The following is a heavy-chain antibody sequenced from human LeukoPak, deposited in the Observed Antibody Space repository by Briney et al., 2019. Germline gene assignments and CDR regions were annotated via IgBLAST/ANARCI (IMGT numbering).Heavy chain of an antibody. Sequence: SETLSLTCAVYGGSFSGYYWSWIRQPPGKGLEWIGEINHSGSTNYNPSFKSRVTISVDTSKNQFSLKLSSVTAADTAVYYCARTPSALVRGVIIRWFDPWGQGTLVTVSS. CDR1: GGSFSGYY. CDR2: INHSGST. D-gene: IGHD3-10*01. CDR3: ARTPSALVRGVIIRWFDP. V-gene: IGHV4-34*01. J-gene: IGHJ5*02.